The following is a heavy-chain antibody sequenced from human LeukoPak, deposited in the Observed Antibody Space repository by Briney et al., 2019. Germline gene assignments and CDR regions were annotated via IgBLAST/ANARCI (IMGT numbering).Heavy chain of an antibody. J-gene: IGHJ4*02. CDR3: ARGGGTADY. CDR1: GFTFSIYS. D-gene: IGHD2-21*02. CDR2: ISAGSSTI. Sequence: PGGSLRLSCAASGFTFSIYSMNWVRQAPGEGLEWVSYISAGSSTIYYADSVKGRFTISRDNAKNSLYLQMNSLRAEDTAVYYCARGGGTADYWGQGTLVTVSS. V-gene: IGHV3-48*01.